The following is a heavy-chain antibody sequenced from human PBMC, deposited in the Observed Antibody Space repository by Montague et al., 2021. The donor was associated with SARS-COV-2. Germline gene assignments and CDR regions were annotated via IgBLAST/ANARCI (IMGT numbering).Heavy chain of an antibody. D-gene: IGHD4-11*01. CDR1: GGSFSGYY. J-gene: IGHJ4*02. CDR3: ARWDPQTLTVISLRGKSANDY. Sequence: SETLSFTCAVYGGSFSGYYWTWIRQSPGKGLEWIAEINHSGTTNYNFNPSLRLRVSISVSTSKSHFSLKLISVTAADTGVYYCARWDPQTLTVISLRGKSANDYWGQGTLVTVSS. V-gene: IGHV4-34*01. CDR2: INHSGTT.